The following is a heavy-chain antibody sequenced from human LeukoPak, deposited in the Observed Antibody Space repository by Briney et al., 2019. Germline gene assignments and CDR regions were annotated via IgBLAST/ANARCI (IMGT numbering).Heavy chain of an antibody. V-gene: IGHV4-59*11. CDR3: ARAHRLLYYFDY. Sequence: SETLSLTCTVSGDSMTTHYWNWIRQPPGKGLEWIGYISFRGSTDYNPSLESRVTISVDTSKNQFSLKLTSLTAADTAVYFCARAHRLLYYFDYWGRGTLVTVSS. CDR2: ISFRGST. CDR1: GDSMTTHY. D-gene: IGHD2-15*01. J-gene: IGHJ4*02.